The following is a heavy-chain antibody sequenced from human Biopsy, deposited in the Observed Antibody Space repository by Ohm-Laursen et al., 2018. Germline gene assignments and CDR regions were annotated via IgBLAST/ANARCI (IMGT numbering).Heavy chain of an antibody. V-gene: IGHV3-9*01. J-gene: IGHJ6*02. Sequence: SLRLSCAASGFTFDDYGVHWVRQPPGKGLEWVSGIRRNSAIIDYADSVRGRSTISRDNARRFLFLQMNNLKSEDTAFYYCARDRGGARYGMDVWGRGTTVTVSS. CDR3: ARDRGGARYGMDV. D-gene: IGHD1-26*01. CDR1: GFTFDDYG. CDR2: IRRNSAII.